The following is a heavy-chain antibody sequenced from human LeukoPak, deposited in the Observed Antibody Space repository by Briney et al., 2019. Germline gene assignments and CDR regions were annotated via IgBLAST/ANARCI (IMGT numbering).Heavy chain of an antibody. D-gene: IGHD3-22*01. CDR3: ARGAYYDSSGYSPE. V-gene: IGHV5-51*01. CDR1: GYSFTSYW. CDR2: IYPGDSDT. Sequence: GESLKISCKGSGYSFTSYWIGWVRQMPGKGLEWMGIIYPGDSDTRYSPSFQGQVTISADKSISTAYLQWSSLRSEDTAVYYCARGAYYDSSGYSPEWGQGTLVTVSS. J-gene: IGHJ4*02.